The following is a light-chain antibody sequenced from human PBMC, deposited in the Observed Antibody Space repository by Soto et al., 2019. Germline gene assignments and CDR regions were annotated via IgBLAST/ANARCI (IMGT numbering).Light chain of an antibody. CDR3: HQYYSLPLT. CDR2: WAS. V-gene: IGKV4-1*01. J-gene: IGKJ4*01. Sequence: DSVMTQSPDSLAVSLGERATIHCKSSQSVLYSAKNKNFLTWYQQKRGQPPKLLISWASTRESGVPERFSGSGSGTDFTLTISSLQAEDVAVYYCHQYYSLPLTFGGGTKVDIK. CDR1: QSVLYSAKNKNF.